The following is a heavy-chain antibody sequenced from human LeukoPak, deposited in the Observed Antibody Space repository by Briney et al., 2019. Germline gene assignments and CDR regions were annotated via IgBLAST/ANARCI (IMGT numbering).Heavy chain of an antibody. CDR3: AREDSSGYPSAFDI. D-gene: IGHD3-22*01. CDR2: IIPIFGTA. J-gene: IGHJ3*02. Sequence: GASVKVSCKASGGTFSSYAISWVRQAPGQGLEWMGGIIPIFGTANYAQKFQGRVTITADESTSTAYMELSSLRSEDTAVYYCAREDSSGYPSAFDIWGQGTMVTVSS. CDR1: GGTFSSYA. V-gene: IGHV1-69*13.